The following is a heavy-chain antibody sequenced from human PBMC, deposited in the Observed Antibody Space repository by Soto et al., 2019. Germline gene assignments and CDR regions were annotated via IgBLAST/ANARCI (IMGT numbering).Heavy chain of an antibody. V-gene: IGHV4-4*07. Sequence: QVQLHESGPELVKPSATLSLTCTVSGDSISSTYWSWVRQPAGRGLEWIGCIYSSGSNNYNPSLESRVTMSVDTSKNQFSLTLRSVTAADMAVYFCARGYESGYTFGHDLWGQGTLVTVSS. CDR3: ARGYESGYTFGHDL. J-gene: IGHJ5*02. CDR1: GDSISSTY. D-gene: IGHD3-22*01. CDR2: IYSSGSN.